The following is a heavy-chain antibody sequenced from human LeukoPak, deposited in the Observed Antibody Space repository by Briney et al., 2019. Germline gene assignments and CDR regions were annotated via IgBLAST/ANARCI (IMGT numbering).Heavy chain of an antibody. CDR2: IYHSGST. CDR3: ARVGHYDSSGYYYYYGMDV. CDR1: GGSISSGGYS. J-gene: IGHJ6*02. V-gene: IGHV4-30-2*01. Sequence: SETLSLTCAVSGGSISSGGYSWSWIRQPPGKGLEWIGYIYHSGSTYYNPSLKSRVTISVDRSKNRFSLKLSSVTAADTAVYYCARVGHYDSSGYYYYYGMDVWGQGTTVTVSS. D-gene: IGHD3-22*01.